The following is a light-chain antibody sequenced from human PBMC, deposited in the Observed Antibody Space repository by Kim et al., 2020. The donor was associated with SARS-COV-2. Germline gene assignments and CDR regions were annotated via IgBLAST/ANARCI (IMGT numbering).Light chain of an antibody. CDR1: QNINSC. CDR2: KAS. J-gene: IGKJ4*01. Sequence: DIQMTQSPSTLSASVGDRVTITCRASQNINSCLAWYQQKPGKAPKPLIYKASSLESGVPSRFSGSGSGTEFTLTISSLQPDDFAIYYCQQQNNYPLTFGGGTKVDIK. V-gene: IGKV1-5*03. CDR3: QQQNNYPLT.